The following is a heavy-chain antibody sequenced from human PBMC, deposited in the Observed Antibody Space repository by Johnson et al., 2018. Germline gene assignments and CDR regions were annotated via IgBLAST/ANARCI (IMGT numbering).Heavy chain of an antibody. CDR2: ISSSGGNT. J-gene: IGHJ3*02. CDR3: AKPPKLWLVGDAFDI. Sequence: EVQLLESGGGLVQPGGSLRLSCAASGFTFSTYAMSWVRQAPGKGLEWVAAISSSGGNTYYADPVKGRFTISRDKSKSMLYLQVKSRGGEDTAVYYWAKPPKLWLVGDAFDIGGQGTMVTVSS. D-gene: IGHD5-18*01. V-gene: IGHV3-23*01. CDR1: GFTFSTYA.